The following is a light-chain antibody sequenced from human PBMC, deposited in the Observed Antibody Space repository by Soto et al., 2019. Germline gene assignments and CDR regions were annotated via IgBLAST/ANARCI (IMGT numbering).Light chain of an antibody. CDR3: QQCSRSPLT. CDR1: QSVSNNY. V-gene: IGKV3-20*01. J-gene: IGKJ1*01. CDR2: DAS. Sequence: EIVLTQSPGTLSLSPGERATLSCRASQSVSNNYLAWYQQKPGQAPRLLIADASRRATGIPDRFSGSGSGTDFTLTLSRLEPEDFAVYYCQQCSRSPLTFGQGTKVEMK.